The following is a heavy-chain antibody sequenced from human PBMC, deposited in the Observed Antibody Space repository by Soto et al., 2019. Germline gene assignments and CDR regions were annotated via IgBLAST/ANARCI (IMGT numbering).Heavy chain of an antibody. V-gene: IGHV3-23*01. J-gene: IGHJ6*02. D-gene: IGHD1-1*01. Sequence: GGSLRLSCAASGFTFSSYAMSWVRQAPGKGLEWVLAISGSGCSTYYADSVKGRFTISRDNSKNTLYLQMNSLRAEDTAVYYCAKGVYTEYYYGMDVWGQGTTVTVSS. CDR1: GFTFSSYA. CDR3: AKGVYTEYYYGMDV. CDR2: ISGSGCST.